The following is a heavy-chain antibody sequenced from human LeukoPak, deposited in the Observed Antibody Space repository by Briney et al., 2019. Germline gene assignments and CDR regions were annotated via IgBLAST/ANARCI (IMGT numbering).Heavy chain of an antibody. V-gene: IGHV3-23*01. D-gene: IGHD6-13*01. J-gene: IGHJ4*02. CDR2: ISNGGGST. CDR3: TVSSFSSTWYSWLH. Sequence: GGSLRLSCAASGFTFSSYAMGWVRLAPGKGLEWVSAISNGGGSTYYADSVRGRFTISRDNSKNTLFLQVNSLRAEDSAVYYCTVSSFSSTWYSWLHWGQGTLVTVSS. CDR1: GFTFSSYA.